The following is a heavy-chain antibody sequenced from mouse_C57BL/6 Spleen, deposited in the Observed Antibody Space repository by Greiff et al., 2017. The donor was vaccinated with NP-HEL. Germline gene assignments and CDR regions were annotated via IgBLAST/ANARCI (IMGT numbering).Heavy chain of an antibody. CDR3: ARFYSNYSYYYDY. D-gene: IGHD2-5*01. Sequence: QVQLQQSGPELVKPGASVKLSCKASGYAFSSSWMNWVKQRPGRGLEWIGRIYPGDGDTNYNGKFKGKATLTADKSSSTAYMQLSSLTSEDSAVYFCARFYSNYSYYYDYWGKGITLTVST. CDR1: GYAFSSSW. J-gene: IGHJ2*01. CDR2: IYPGDGDT. V-gene: IGHV1-82*01.